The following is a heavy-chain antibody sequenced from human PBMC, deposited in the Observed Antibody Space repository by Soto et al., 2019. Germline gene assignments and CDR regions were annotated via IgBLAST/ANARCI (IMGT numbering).Heavy chain of an antibody. CDR1: GFTFSSYG. CDR3: AKGRWDPNSGFDY. V-gene: IGHV3-30*18. Sequence: QVQLVESGGGVVQPGRSLRLSCAASGFTFSSYGMHWVRQAPGKGLEWVAVISYDGSNKYYADSVKGRFTISRDNSKNTLYLQMNSLRAEDTAVYYCAKGRWDPNSGFDYWGQGTLVTVSS. CDR2: ISYDGSNK. D-gene: IGHD1-26*01. J-gene: IGHJ4*02.